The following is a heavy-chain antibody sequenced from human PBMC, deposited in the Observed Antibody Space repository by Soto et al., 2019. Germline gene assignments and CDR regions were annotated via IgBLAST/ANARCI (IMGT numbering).Heavy chain of an antibody. CDR1: GYTFTSYG. Sequence: QVQLVQSGAEVKKPGASVKVSCKASGYTFTSYGISWVRQAPGQGLEWMGWISAYNGNTNYAQKLQGRVTMTTDTSTSTAYMELRSLGSDDTAVYYCASFDLYYYGSGSYYKGPFDYWGQGTLVTVSS. CDR2: ISAYNGNT. CDR3: ASFDLYYYGSGSYYKGPFDY. J-gene: IGHJ4*02. V-gene: IGHV1-18*01. D-gene: IGHD3-10*01.